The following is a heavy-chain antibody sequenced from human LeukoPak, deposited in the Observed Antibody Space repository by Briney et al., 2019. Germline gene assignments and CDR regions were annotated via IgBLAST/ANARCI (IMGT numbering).Heavy chain of an antibody. V-gene: IGHV3-7*04. CDR2: IKHDGGEK. Sequence: PGGSLRLSCAASGFTFSNYWMTWVRQAPGKGLEWVANIKHDGGEKYYVDSVKGRFTISRDNAKNSLYLQMNSLRAEDTAVYYCARQPLFPHRFDPWGQGTLVTVSS. J-gene: IGHJ5*02. CDR3: ARQPLFPHRFDP. CDR1: GFTFSNYW.